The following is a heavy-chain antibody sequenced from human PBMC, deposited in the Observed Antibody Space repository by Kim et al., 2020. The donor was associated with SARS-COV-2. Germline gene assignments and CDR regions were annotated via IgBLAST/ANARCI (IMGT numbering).Heavy chain of an antibody. CDR2: IYYSGST. J-gene: IGHJ4*02. V-gene: IGHV4-59*08. Sequence: SESLSLTCTVSGGSISSYYWSWIRQPPGKGLEWIGYIYYSGSTNYNPSLKSRVTISVDTSKNQFSLKLSSVTAADTAVYYCARRAGSRFDYWGQGTLVTVSS. CDR1: GGSISSYY. D-gene: IGHD2-15*01. CDR3: ARRAGSRFDY.